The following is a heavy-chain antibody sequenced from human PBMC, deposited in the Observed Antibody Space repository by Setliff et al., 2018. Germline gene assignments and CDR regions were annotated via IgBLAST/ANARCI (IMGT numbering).Heavy chain of an antibody. CDR3: AREGVDTRSSTDYRYYMDV. CDR2: IIPIFGTA. CDR1: GGTFSSYG. V-gene: IGHV1-69*13. J-gene: IGHJ6*03. Sequence: SVKVSCKASGGTFSSYGISWIRQAPGQGLEWMGGIIPIFGTANYAQKFQGRVTITADESTSTAYMELSSLTSDDTAVYYCAREGVDTRSSTDYRYYMDVWGKGTTVTVSS. D-gene: IGHD5-18*01.